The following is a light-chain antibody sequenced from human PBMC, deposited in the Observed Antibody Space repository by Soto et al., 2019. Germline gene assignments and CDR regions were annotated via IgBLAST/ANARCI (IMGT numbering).Light chain of an antibody. Sequence: ILMTQSPATLSVSPGDRATLSCRASQSVSTNLAWYQQKPGQAPRLLIYGASTRATGIPARFSGSGSGRDFTLTISSLQSEDFAVYYCQQYKNWPPVTFGPGTKVDIK. CDR3: QQYKNWPPVT. CDR2: GAS. CDR1: QSVSTN. J-gene: IGKJ3*01. V-gene: IGKV3-15*01.